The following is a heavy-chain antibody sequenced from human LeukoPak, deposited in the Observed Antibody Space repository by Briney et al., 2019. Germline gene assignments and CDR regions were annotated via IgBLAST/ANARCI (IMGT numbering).Heavy chain of an antibody. CDR3: ARGTMINKDFDY. Sequence: ASVKVSCKASGYTFTSYVISWVRQAPGQGLEWMGWISAYNGNTNYARKLQGRVTMTTDTSTSTAYMELRSLRSDDTAVYYCARGTMINKDFDYRGQGTLVTVSS. V-gene: IGHV1-18*01. J-gene: IGHJ4*02. CDR2: ISAYNGNT. CDR1: GYTFTSYV. D-gene: IGHD3-22*01.